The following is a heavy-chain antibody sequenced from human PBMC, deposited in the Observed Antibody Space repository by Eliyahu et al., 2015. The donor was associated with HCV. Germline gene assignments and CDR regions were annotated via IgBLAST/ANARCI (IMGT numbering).Heavy chain of an antibody. V-gene: IGHV3-23*01. Sequence: EVQLLESGGGLVQPGGSLRLSXVASGFTFSNFPMSWVRQAXGKGLEWVSFISSSDSTTYADSVXGRFTISRDNSKNTLFLQMNSLRVEDTAVYYCAKDDDMRGQGTLVTVSS. CDR1: GFTFSNFP. CDR3: AKDDDM. D-gene: IGHD3-9*01. CDR2: ISSSDSTT. J-gene: IGHJ4*02.